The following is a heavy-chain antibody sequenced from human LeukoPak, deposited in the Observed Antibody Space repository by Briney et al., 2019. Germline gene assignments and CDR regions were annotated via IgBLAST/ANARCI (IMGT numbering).Heavy chain of an antibody. D-gene: IGHD3-22*01. CDR3: AKRHYDTSGLDAFDI. J-gene: IGHJ3*02. CDR1: GFTFSSYA. Sequence: PGGSLRLSCAASGFTFSSYAMSWVRQAPGKGLEWVSAIIHSGANTYYADSVKGRFSISRGNSKNTLYLQMNSLRAEDTAVYYCAKRHYDTSGLDAFDIWGQGTAVTVSS. CDR2: IIHSGANT. V-gene: IGHV3-23*01.